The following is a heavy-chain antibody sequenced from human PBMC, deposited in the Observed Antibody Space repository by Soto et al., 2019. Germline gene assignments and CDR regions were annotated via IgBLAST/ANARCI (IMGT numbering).Heavy chain of an antibody. CDR3: ARDLYLRAVSGCDY. CDR2: ISAYNGNT. J-gene: IGHJ4*02. CDR1: GYTFTSYG. Sequence: ASVKVSCKASGYTFTSYGISWVRQAPGQGLEWMGWISAYNGNTNYAQKLQGRVTMTTDTSTSTAYMELRSLRSDDTAVYYCARDLYLRAVSGCDYWGQGTLVTVSS. D-gene: IGHD3-10*01. V-gene: IGHV1-18*01.